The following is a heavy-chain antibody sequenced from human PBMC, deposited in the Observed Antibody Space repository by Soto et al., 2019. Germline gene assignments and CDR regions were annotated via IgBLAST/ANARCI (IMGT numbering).Heavy chain of an antibody. CDR3: AGSRDGYNPFDY. CDR1: GGSISSYY. D-gene: IGHD5-12*01. V-gene: IGHV4-59*01. Sequence: QVQLQESGPGLVKPSETLSLTCTVSGGSISSYYWNWIRQSPGKGLEWIGYIYYSGSINYNPSLKSRVTISMDTSKNQFSLKLSCVTAADTAVFYCAGSRDGYNPFDYWGQGTLVTVSS. CDR2: IYYSGSI. J-gene: IGHJ4*02.